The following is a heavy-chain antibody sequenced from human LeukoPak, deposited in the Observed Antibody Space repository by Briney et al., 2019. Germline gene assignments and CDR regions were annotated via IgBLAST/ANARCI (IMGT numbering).Heavy chain of an antibody. D-gene: IGHD6-13*01. J-gene: IGHJ4*02. V-gene: IGHV3-66*01. CDR2: IYTGGST. CDR1: GFAVSSNY. CDR3: ARDPLSHNSNWRPYYFDR. Sequence: PGGSLRLSCAASGFAVSSNYMSWVRQAPGEGLEWVSVIYTGGSTYYADSVKGRFTISRDNSKNTLYLQMNSLRAEDTAVYYCARDPLSHNSNWRPYYFDRWGQGTLVTVSS.